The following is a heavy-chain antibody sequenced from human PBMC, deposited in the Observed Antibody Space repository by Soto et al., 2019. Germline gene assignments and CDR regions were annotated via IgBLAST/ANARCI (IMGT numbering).Heavy chain of an antibody. Sequence: RGSLRLSCAASGFTFSSYAMHWVRQAPGKGLEWVAVISYDGSNKYYADSVKGRFTISRDNSKNTLYLQMHSLRAEDTAVYYCERDSIGSYFDYWGQGTLVTVSS. CDR2: ISYDGSNK. CDR3: ERDSIGSYFDY. CDR1: GFTFSSYA. V-gene: IGHV3-30-3*01. J-gene: IGHJ4*02. D-gene: IGHD3-22*01.